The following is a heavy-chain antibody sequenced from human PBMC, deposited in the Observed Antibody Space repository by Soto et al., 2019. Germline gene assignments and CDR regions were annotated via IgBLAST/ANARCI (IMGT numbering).Heavy chain of an antibody. D-gene: IGHD4-17*01. CDR3: ARGDYGDYWNNWFDP. J-gene: IGHJ5*02. CDR1: GYTFTSYD. CDR2: MNPNSGNT. Sequence: ASVKVSCKASGYTFTSYDINWVRQATGQGLEWMGWMNPNSGNTGYAQKFQGRVTMTRNTSISTAYMELSSLRSEDTAVYYCARGDYGDYWNNWFDPWGQGTLVTVSS. V-gene: IGHV1-8*01.